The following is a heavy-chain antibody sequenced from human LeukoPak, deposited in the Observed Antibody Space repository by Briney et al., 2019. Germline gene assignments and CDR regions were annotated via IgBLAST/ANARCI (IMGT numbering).Heavy chain of an antibody. CDR3: ARDRRVGATATEDGMDV. CDR1: GFTFSSYE. D-gene: IGHD1-26*01. Sequence: GGSLILSCAASGFTFSSYEMNWVRQAPGKGLEWVSYISSSGSTIYYADSVKGRFTISRDNAKNSLYLQMNSLRAEDTAVYYCARDRRVGATATEDGMDVWGQGTTVTVSS. J-gene: IGHJ6*02. V-gene: IGHV3-48*03. CDR2: ISSSGSTI.